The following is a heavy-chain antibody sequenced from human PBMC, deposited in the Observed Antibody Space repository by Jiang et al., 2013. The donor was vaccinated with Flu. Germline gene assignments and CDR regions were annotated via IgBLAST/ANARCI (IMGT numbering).Heavy chain of an antibody. V-gene: IGHV4-30-4*07. J-gene: IGHJ6*02. D-gene: IGHD3-9*01. CDR1: GAPQEAVVI. CDR2: ISASGRT. CDR3: GRMLWDLLTGPVDYEYGLDV. Sequence: SLTCVVSGAPQEAVVILELGPTATRKGLEWIGHISASGRTSYNESLKSRISISLDTSKNQFSLKVNSVTAADTAVYYCGRMLWDLLTGPVDYEYGLDVWGRGTAVTVSS.